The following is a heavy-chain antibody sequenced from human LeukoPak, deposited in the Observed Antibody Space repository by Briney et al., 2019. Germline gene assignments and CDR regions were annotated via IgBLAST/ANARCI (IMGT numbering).Heavy chain of an antibody. Sequence: GWSLRLSCAASGFTFSSYAMTWVRQAPGKGLEWVAGISGSGGSTYYADSVKGRFTISRDNSKNTLNLQMNSLRAEDTAVYYCGKTVGYTRKGIDYWGQGTLVTVSS. CDR2: ISGSGGST. CDR3: GKTVGYTRKGIDY. V-gene: IGHV3-23*01. CDR1: GFTFSSYA. D-gene: IGHD6-13*01. J-gene: IGHJ4*02.